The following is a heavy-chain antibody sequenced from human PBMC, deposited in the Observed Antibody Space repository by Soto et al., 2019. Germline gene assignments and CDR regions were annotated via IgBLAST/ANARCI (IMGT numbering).Heavy chain of an antibody. CDR3: ARDGKVIAVAGSIDY. D-gene: IGHD6-19*01. Sequence: ASVKVSCKASGYTFTSYGISWVRQAPGQGLEWMGWISAYNGNTNYAQKLQGRVTMTTDTSTSTAYMELRSLRSDDTAVYYCARDGKVIAVAGSIDYWGQGTLVTVTS. CDR2: ISAYNGNT. J-gene: IGHJ4*02. V-gene: IGHV1-18*04. CDR1: GYTFTSYG.